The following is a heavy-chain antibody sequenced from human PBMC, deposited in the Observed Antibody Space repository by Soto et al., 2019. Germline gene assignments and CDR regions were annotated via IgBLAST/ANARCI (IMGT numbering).Heavy chain of an antibody. V-gene: IGHV1-18*01. Sequence: ASVKVSCKASGYTFTSYGISWVRQAPGQGLEWMGWISAYNGNTNYAQKLQGRVTMTTDTSTSTAYMELRSLRSDDTAVYYCARVNVDCSSTSCYGGLNAFDIWGQGTMVTVSS. CDR3: ARVNVDCSSTSCYGGLNAFDI. CDR1: GYTFTSYG. J-gene: IGHJ3*02. CDR2: ISAYNGNT. D-gene: IGHD2-2*01.